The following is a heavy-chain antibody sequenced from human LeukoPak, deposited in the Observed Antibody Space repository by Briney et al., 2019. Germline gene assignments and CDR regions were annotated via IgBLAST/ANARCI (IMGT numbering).Heavy chain of an antibody. Sequence: PGGSLRLSCAASGFTFSSYAMNWVRHAPGKGLEWVSAISGSGGSTYYADSVKGRFTISRDNSKNTLYLQMNSLRAEDTAVYYCAKGYGSGSYLADYWGQGTLVTVSS. CDR1: GFTFSSYA. D-gene: IGHD3-10*01. V-gene: IGHV3-23*01. J-gene: IGHJ4*02. CDR3: AKGYGSGSYLADY. CDR2: ISGSGGST.